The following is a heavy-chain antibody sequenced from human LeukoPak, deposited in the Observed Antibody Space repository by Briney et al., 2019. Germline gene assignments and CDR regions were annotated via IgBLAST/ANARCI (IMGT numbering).Heavy chain of an antibody. Sequence: GASVKVSCEASGYTFTGYYMHWVRQAPGQGLEWMGWINPNSGGTNYAQKFQGRVTMTRDTSISTAYMELSRLRSDDTAVYYCARDDGLRYFDWLHNYYFDYSGQGTLVTVSS. CDR3: ARDDGLRYFDWLHNYYFDY. CDR2: INPNSGGT. D-gene: IGHD3-9*01. V-gene: IGHV1-2*02. J-gene: IGHJ4*02. CDR1: GYTFTGYY.